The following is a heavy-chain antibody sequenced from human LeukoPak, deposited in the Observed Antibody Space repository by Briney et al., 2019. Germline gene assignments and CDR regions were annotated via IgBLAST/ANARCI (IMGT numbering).Heavy chain of an antibody. CDR2: MWFDGSHQ. Sequence: GRSLRLSCAASGFTFNTYGMHWVRQAPGKGLEWVAIMWFDGSHQYYADSVKGRFTISRDTSKSTLYLQMDSLRAEDTAVYYCARASYYDSAGYYRSYYFDFRGQGTLVTVSS. V-gene: IGHV3-33*01. CDR3: ARASYYDSAGYYRSYYFDF. D-gene: IGHD3-22*01. CDR1: GFTFNTYG. J-gene: IGHJ4*02.